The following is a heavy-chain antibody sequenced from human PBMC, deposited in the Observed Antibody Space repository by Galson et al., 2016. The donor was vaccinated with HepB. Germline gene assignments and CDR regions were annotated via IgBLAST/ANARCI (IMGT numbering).Heavy chain of an antibody. J-gene: IGHJ4*02. CDR2: IYHTGST. Sequence: SETLSLTCAVSGGSISSRDWWSWVRQPPGKGLEWIGEIYHTGSTNYNPSLKSRVTMSVDESKNQFSLKLDSMTAADTAVYYYGRDKERQLIDFWGQGTLVTVSS. CDR1: GGSISSRDW. D-gene: IGHD1-1*01. CDR3: GRDKERQLIDF. V-gene: IGHV4-4*02.